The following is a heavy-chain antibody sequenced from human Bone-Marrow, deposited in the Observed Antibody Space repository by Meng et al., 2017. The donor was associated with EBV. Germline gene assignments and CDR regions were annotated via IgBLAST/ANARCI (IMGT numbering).Heavy chain of an antibody. CDR2: IYYSGST. V-gene: IGHV4-61*01. D-gene: IGHD5-18*01. CDR1: GGSVSSGSYY. J-gene: IGHJ4*02. Sequence: QLHLQESGPGLVKPSSTLSLTCTVSGGSVSSGSYYWSCIRQPPGKGLEWIGYIYYSGSTNYNPSLKSRVTISLDTSKNQFSLKLSSVTAADTAVYYCARDNVDTAMVPHWGQGTLVTVSS. CDR3: ARDNVDTAMVPH.